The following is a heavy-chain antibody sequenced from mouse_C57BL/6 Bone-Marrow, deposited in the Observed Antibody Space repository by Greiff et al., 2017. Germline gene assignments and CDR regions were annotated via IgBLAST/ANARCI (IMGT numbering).Heavy chain of an antibody. CDR2: IYPGDGDT. J-gene: IGHJ2*01. CDR3: AREGVGGY. V-gene: IGHV1-82*01. Sequence: QVQLQQSGPELVKPGASVKISCKASGYAFSSSWMNWVKQRPGKGLEWIGRIYPGDGDTNYNGKFKGKATLTADKSSSTAYMQLSSLTSGDSAVYFCAREGVGGYWGQGTTLTVSS. CDR1: GYAFSSSW. D-gene: IGHD1-1*02.